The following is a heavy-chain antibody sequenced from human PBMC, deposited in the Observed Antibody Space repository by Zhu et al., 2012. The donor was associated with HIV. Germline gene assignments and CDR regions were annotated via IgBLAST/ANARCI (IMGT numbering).Heavy chain of an antibody. V-gene: IGHV4-38-2*01. J-gene: IGHJ4*02. CDR3: ARLRDYESSGSYYFDY. CDR1: GYFISSGYY. Sequence: QVQLQESGPGLVKPSETLSLTCAVSGYFISSGYYWGWIRQPPGKGLEWIETIHQSGSTYYNSSLKSRVTISVDTSKNQFSLNLSSVTAADTAMYYCARLRDYESSGSYYFDYWGQGTLVTVS. D-gene: IGHD3-22*01. CDR2: IHQSGST.